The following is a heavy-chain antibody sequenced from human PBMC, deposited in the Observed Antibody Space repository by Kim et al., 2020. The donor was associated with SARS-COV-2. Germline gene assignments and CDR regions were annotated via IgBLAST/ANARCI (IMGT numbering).Heavy chain of an antibody. CDR3: ARVLGYYGGKGVWFDP. Sequence: SETLSLTCAVYGGSFSGYYWSWIRQPPGKGLEWIGEINHSGSTNYNPSLKSRVTISVDTSKNQFSLKLSSVTAADTAVYYCARVLGYYGGKGVWFDPWGQGTLVTVSS. J-gene: IGHJ5*02. CDR1: GGSFSGYY. CDR2: INHSGST. V-gene: IGHV4-34*01. D-gene: IGHD4-17*01.